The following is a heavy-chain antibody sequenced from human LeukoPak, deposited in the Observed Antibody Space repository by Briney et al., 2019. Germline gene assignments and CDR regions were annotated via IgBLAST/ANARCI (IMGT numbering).Heavy chain of an antibody. D-gene: IGHD3/OR15-3a*01. Sequence: GSLRLXXAASGFXXSSYSMNWVRQAPGKGLEWVSSISSSSSYIYYADSVKGRFTISRDNAKNSLYLQMNSLRAEDTAVYYCARGRGPDYWGQGTLVTVSS. V-gene: IGHV3-21*01. CDR1: GFXXSSYS. J-gene: IGHJ4*02. CDR2: ISSSSSYI. CDR3: ARGRGPDY.